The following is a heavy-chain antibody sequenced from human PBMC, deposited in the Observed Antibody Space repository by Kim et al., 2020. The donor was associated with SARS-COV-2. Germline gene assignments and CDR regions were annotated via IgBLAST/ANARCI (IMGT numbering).Heavy chain of an antibody. CDR2: ISAYNGNT. CDR1: GYTFTSYG. J-gene: IGHJ6*01. CDR3: SREGYGDYVFYYYVMDV. V-gene: IGHV1-18*03. Sequence: ASVKVSCKASGYTFTSYGISGVRQAPGQGREWMGWISAYNGNTNYAQKLQGRVTMTTDISTSTAYMELWSLRSDDMAVYYGSREGYGDYVFYYYVMDVWG. D-gene: IGHD4-17*01.